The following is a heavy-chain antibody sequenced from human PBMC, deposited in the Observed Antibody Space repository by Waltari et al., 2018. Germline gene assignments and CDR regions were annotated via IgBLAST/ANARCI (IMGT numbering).Heavy chain of an antibody. V-gene: IGHV4-4*07. J-gene: IGHJ4*02. CDR1: ISGFY. CDR2: IQTSGST. Sequence: ISGFYWSWIRQSAEKGLEYMGHIQTSGSTTYNPSLKSRLTLSLDTSKNQFYLDLTSLTNADTAVYYCVRGGGSRAYWGQGTLVTVSS. CDR3: VRGGGSRAY. D-gene: IGHD2-15*01.